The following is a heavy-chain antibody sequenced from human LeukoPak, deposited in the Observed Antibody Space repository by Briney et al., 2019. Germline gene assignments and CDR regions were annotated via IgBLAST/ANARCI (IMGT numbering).Heavy chain of an antibody. CDR3: AELGITMIGGV. V-gene: IGHV3-48*01. CDR2: ISSSSTTI. CDR1: GFIFSSYS. D-gene: IGHD3-10*02. Sequence: GGSLRLSCAASGFIFSSYSMKWVRQAPGKGLEWVSYISSSSTTIYYADSVKGRFTISRDNAKNSLYLQMNSLRAEDTAVYYCAELGITMIGGVWGKGTTVTISS. J-gene: IGHJ6*04.